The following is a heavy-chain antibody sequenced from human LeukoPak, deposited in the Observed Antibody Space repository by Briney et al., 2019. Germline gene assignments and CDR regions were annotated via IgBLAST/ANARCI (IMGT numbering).Heavy chain of an antibody. V-gene: IGHV4-31*03. J-gene: IGHJ4*02. CDR2: IYYSGST. CDR3: ARGKYDYVWGSSGIDY. D-gene: IGHD3-16*01. Sequence: SETLSLTCTVSGGSISSGGYYWSWIRQHPGKGLEWIGYIYYSGSTYYNPSLKSRVTISVDTPKNQFSLKLSSVTAADTAVYYCARGKYDYVWGSSGIDYWGQGTLVTVSS. CDR1: GGSISSGGYY.